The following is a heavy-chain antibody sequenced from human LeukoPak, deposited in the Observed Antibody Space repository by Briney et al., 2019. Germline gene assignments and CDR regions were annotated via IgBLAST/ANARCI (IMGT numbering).Heavy chain of an antibody. CDR3: ANQLAVTAIPEPYFDY. CDR2: ISSSSSYI. Sequence: GGSLRLSCAASGFTFSSYSMNWVRQAPGKGLEWVSSISSSSSYICYADSVKGRFTISRDNAKNSLYLQMNSLRAEDTAVYYCANQLAVTAIPEPYFDYWRQGTLVTVSS. D-gene: IGHD2-21*02. V-gene: IGHV3-21*04. J-gene: IGHJ4*02. CDR1: GFTFSSYS.